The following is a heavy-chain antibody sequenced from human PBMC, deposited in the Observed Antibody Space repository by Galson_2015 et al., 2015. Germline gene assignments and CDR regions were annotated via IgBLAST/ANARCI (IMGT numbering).Heavy chain of an antibody. CDR2: ISYDGSNK. V-gene: IGHV3-30*01. D-gene: IGHD4-17*01. Sequence: SLRLSCAASGFTFSSYAMHWVRQAPGKGLEWVAVISYDGSNKYYADSVKGRFTISRDNSKSTLYLQMNSLRAEDTAVYYCASGTTVTDLGGYFDYWGQGTLVTVSS. J-gene: IGHJ4*02. CDR1: GFTFSSYA. CDR3: ASGTTVTDLGGYFDY.